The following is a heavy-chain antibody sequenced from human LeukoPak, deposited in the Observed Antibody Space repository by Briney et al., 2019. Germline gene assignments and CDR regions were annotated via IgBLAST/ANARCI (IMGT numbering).Heavy chain of an antibody. V-gene: IGHV4-34*01. CDR2: INHSGST. J-gene: IGHJ5*02. D-gene: IGHD3-3*01. CDR1: GGSFSGYY. Sequence: SETLSLTCAVYGGSFSGYYWSWIRQPPGKGLEWIGEINHSGSTNYNPSLKSRVTISVDTSKNQFSLKLSSVTAADTAVYYCARVPIKLRLLEWSRNNWFDPWGQGTLVTVSS. CDR3: ARVPIKLRLLEWSRNNWFDP.